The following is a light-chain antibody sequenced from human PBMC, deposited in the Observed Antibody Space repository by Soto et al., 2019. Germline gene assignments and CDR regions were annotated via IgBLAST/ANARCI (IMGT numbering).Light chain of an antibody. Sequence: VFTQSPGTQTLSPGERATLSCRAIQSVSSSYLAWYQQKPGQAPRLLIYGASSRATSITDSFSGSGSGTDFTLTISRLEPEDFAVYYCQQYGSSAIPFGQGTRLEIK. CDR2: GAS. CDR1: QSVSSSY. CDR3: QQYGSSAIP. V-gene: IGKV3-20*01. J-gene: IGKJ5*01.